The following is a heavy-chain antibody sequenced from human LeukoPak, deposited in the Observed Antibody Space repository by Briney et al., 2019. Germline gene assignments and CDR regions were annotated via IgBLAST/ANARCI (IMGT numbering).Heavy chain of an antibody. V-gene: IGHV4-59*08. CDR3: ARRYNWNDVTVDAFDI. Sequence: PSETLSLTCTVSGGSISSYYWSWIRQPPGKGLEWIGYFYYSGNTNYNPSLKSRVTISVDTSKNQFSLKLSSVTAADTAVYYCARRYNWNDVTVDAFDIWGQGTMVTVSS. CDR2: FYYSGNT. CDR1: GGSISSYY. J-gene: IGHJ3*02. D-gene: IGHD1-20*01.